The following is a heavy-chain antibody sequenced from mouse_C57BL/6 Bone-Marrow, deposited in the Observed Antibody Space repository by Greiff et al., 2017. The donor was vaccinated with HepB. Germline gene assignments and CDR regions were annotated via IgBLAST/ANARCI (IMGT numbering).Heavy chain of an antibody. V-gene: IGHV5-12*01. J-gene: IGHJ2*01. CDR2: ISNGGGST. D-gene: IGHD1-1*01. CDR3: ARQGYYGSSLDY. Sequence: DVHLVESGGGLVQPGGSLKLSCAASGFTFSDYYMYWVRQTPEKRLEWVAYISNGGGSTYYPDTVKGRFTISRDNAKNTLYLQMSRLKSEDTAMYYCARQGYYGSSLDYWGQGTTLTVSS. CDR1: GFTFSDYY.